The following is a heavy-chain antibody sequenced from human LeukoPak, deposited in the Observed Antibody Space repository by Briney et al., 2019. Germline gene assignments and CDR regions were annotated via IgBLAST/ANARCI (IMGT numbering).Heavy chain of an antibody. D-gene: IGHD2-21*01. V-gene: IGHV3-66*01. J-gene: IGHJ4*02. Sequence: QAGGFLRLSCTASGLTFGDYAMSWFRQAPGKGLEWVSLIYSGGSTYYADSVKGRFTISRDNSKNTVYLQMNSLRAEDTAVYYCARNIPVTRWGYWGQGTLVTVSS. CDR2: IYSGGST. CDR1: GLTFGDYA. CDR3: ARNIPVTRWGY.